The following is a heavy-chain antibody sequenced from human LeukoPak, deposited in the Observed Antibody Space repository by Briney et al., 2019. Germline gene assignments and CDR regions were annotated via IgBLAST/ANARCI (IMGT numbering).Heavy chain of an antibody. D-gene: IGHD6-6*01. Sequence: GESLKISCKGSGYSFNTYWIGWVRQMPGKGLEWMGIIYPGDSDTRYSPSFQGQVTISADKSLNTAYLQWGSLKASDTAIYYCAREGRSSSPMDYWGQGTLVTVSS. CDR2: IYPGDSDT. J-gene: IGHJ4*02. V-gene: IGHV5-51*01. CDR1: GYSFNTYW. CDR3: AREGRSSSPMDY.